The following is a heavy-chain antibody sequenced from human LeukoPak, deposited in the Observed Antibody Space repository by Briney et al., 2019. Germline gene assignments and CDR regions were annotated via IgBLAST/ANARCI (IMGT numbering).Heavy chain of an antibody. D-gene: IGHD5-12*01. J-gene: IGHJ4*02. CDR2: INHSGST. Sequence: PSETLSLTCAVYGGSFSGYYWSGIRQPPGKGLEWMGEINHSGSTNYNPSLKSRVTISVDTSKNQFSLKLSSVTAADTAVYYCARGHRRGYSGYDIGAKLGSSGWYGDYWGQGTLVTVSS. CDR1: GGSFSGYY. CDR3: ARGHRRGYSGYDIGAKLGSSGWYGDY. V-gene: IGHV4-34*01.